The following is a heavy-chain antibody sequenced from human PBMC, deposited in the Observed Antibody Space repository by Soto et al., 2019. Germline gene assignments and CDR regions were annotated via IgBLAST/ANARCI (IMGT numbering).Heavy chain of an antibody. CDR1: GSTFSSYG. V-gene: IGHV3-30*18. J-gene: IGHJ6*02. CDR2: ISYDGINK. Sequence: PEGSLRLSCAASGSTFSSYGMHWVRQAPGKGLEWVAVISYDGINKYYADSVKGRFTISRDNSKNTLYLQMNSLRAEDTAVYYCAKDLMAYAPASGMDVWGQGTKVAVSS. CDR3: AKDLMAYAPASGMDV. D-gene: IGHD2-8*01.